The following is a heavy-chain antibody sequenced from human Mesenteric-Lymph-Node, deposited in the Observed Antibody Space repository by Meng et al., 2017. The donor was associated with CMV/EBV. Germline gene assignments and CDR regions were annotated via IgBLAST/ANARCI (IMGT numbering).Heavy chain of an antibody. J-gene: IGHJ4*02. D-gene: IGHD4-17*01. CDR3: ARTDDYGDYVDY. CDR2: VSPYNDNR. Sequence: ASVKVSCKPSGYTFTSSGISWVRQAPGQGLEWMGWVSPYNDNRNYARKLQGRVTLTTDTSTSTAYMELRSLRSDDTAVHYCARTDDYGDYVDYWGQGTLVTVSS. V-gene: IGHV1-18*01. CDR1: GYTFTSSG.